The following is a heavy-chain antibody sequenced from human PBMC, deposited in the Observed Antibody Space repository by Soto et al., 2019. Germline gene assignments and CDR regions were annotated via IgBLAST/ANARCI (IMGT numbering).Heavy chain of an antibody. Sequence: EQLVESGGGLIQPGGSLRLSCAASGFTVNGNYMTWVRQAPGKGLEWVSVIYGGNSTSYADSVKGRFTIPRDNSKNTLYLQMNSLRADDTAVYYCARKTTALRGGYWGQGTLVTVSS. V-gene: IGHV3-53*01. J-gene: IGHJ4*02. D-gene: IGHD4-17*01. CDR2: IYGGNST. CDR1: GFTVNGNY. CDR3: ARKTTALRGGY.